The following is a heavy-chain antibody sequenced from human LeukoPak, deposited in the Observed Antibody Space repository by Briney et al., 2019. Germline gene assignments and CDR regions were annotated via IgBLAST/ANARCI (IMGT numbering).Heavy chain of an antibody. CDR1: GFTFSSYG. CDR3: AKDSLAYCGGDCYSQVSEYFQY. V-gene: IGHV3-30*18. J-gene: IGHJ1*01. CDR2: ISYDGGNK. Sequence: GGSLRLSCAASGFTFSSYGMHWVRQAPGKGLEWVAVISYDGGNKYYGDSVKGRFIISRDNSKNTLYLQMNSLRAEDTAVYYCAKDSLAYCGGDCYSQVSEYFQYWGQGTLATVSS. D-gene: IGHD2-21*02.